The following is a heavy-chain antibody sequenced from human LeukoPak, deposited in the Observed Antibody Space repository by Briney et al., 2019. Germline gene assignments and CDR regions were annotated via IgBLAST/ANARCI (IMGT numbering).Heavy chain of an antibody. CDR3: ATATVKYPYFDY. CDR1: GFTFSSYA. V-gene: IGHV3-23*01. CDR2: ISGSGGST. D-gene: IGHD4-17*01. J-gene: IGHJ4*02. Sequence: GGSLRLSCAASGFTFSSYAMSWVRQAPGKGLEWVSAISGSGGSTYYADSVKGRFTISRDNSKNTLYPQMNSLRAEDTAVYYCATATVKYPYFDYWGQGTLVTVSS.